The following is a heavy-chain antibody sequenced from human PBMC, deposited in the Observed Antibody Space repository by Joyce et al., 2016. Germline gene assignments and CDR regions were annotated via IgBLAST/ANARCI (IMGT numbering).Heavy chain of an antibody. V-gene: IGHV1-8*01. CDR1: GYTFTSYD. CDR3: ARERNFGDLSFDP. J-gene: IGHJ5*02. D-gene: IGHD4-17*01. CDR2: MNPNGGDP. Sequence: QVQLVQSGAEVKQPGASVKVSCKASGYTFTSYDVNWGRQATGQGLEWMGWMNPNGGDPGYAQKVQGRVTMTRNTSISTAYMELSSLRFEDTAVYYCARERNFGDLSFDPWGQGTLVTVSS.